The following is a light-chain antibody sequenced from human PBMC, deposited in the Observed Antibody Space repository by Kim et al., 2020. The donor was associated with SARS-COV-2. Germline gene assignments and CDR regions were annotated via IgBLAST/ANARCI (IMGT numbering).Light chain of an antibody. CDR3: AAWDDSLNGPV. CDR1: SSNIGSDT. J-gene: IGLJ3*02. CDR2: NNN. V-gene: IGLV1-44*01. Sequence: QSVLTQPPSASGTPGQRVTISCSVSSSNIGSDTVDWYQHRPGAAPHLLIYNNNQRPSGVPDRFSASKSGTSASLAISGLQSEDEADYYCAAWDDSLNGPVFGGGTQLTVL.